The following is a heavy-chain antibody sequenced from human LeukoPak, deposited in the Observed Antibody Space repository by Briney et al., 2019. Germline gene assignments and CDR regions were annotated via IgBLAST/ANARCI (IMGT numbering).Heavy chain of an antibody. Sequence: GASVKVSCKASDYTFTSYGINWVRQAPGQGLEWMGWINTYNGDTNYAQKLQGRVTMATDTSTSTAYMELRSLRSDDTAIYYCARRAGYYDSSGLRFDYWGQGTLVTVSS. J-gene: IGHJ4*02. CDR3: ARRAGYYDSSGLRFDY. V-gene: IGHV1-18*01. CDR1: DYTFTSYG. D-gene: IGHD3-22*01. CDR2: INTYNGDT.